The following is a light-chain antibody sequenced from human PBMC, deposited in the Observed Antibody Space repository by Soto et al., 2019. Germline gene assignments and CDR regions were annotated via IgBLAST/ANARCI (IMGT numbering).Light chain of an antibody. V-gene: IGKV1-39*01. Sequence: DIQMTQSPSSLSASVGDRVTITCRASQTIDTYLNWFQQRPGKAPRLLIFAASRLQSGVSSRFSGGGSRTDFTLTISSLQPEDFATYYCQQGYSPVLTFGGGTKVEMK. CDR1: QTIDTY. CDR3: QQGYSPVLT. J-gene: IGKJ4*01. CDR2: AAS.